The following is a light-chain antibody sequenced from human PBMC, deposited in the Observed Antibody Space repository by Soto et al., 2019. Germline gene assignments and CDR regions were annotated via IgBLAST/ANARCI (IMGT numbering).Light chain of an antibody. CDR2: YDD. V-gene: IGLV1-36*01. Sequence: QSVLTQPPSASEAPRQRVTISCSGTDSNIGSNGVNWYQQLPGKAPKLVIFYDDLLPLGVSDRFSGSKSDTSASLAISDLQSEDEAEYFCAAWDASLNGVVFGGGTKLTVL. CDR3: AAWDASLNGVV. CDR1: DSNIGSNG. J-gene: IGLJ3*02.